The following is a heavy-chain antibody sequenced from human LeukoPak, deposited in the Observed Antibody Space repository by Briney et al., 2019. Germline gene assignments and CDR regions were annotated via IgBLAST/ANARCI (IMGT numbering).Heavy chain of an antibody. Sequence: GGSLRLSCAASGFTVSDNYMSWVRQAPGKGLEWVSVIYSGGGTYYSHSVKGRFTISRDNSKNTLYLQMTTLRVEDTAVYYCVRDEGFHGSGSNWGPGTLVTVSS. CDR2: IYSGGGT. V-gene: IGHV3-66*01. CDR1: GFTVSDNY. J-gene: IGHJ4*02. CDR3: VRDEGFHGSGSN. D-gene: IGHD3-10*01.